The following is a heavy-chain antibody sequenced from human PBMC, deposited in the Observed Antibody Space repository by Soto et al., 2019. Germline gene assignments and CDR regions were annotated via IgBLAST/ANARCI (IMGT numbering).Heavy chain of an antibody. D-gene: IGHD2-15*01. CDR3: ALALYCSGGSFYSALDYYYGMDV. Sequence: QVQLVQSGAEVKKPGSSVKVSCKASGGTFSSYAISWVRQAPGQGLEWMGGIIPIFGTANYAQKFQGRVTITADESTSTAYMELSSMRSEDTAVYDCALALYCSGGSFYSALDYYYGMDVWGQGTTVTVSS. CDR2: IIPIFGTA. V-gene: IGHV1-69*01. J-gene: IGHJ6*02. CDR1: GGTFSSYA.